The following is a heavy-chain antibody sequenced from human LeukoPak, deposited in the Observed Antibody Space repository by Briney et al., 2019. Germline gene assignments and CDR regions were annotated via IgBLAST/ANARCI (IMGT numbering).Heavy chain of an antibody. V-gene: IGHV1-2*02. J-gene: IGHJ6*03. D-gene: IGHD3-3*01. CDR1: GYTFTGYY. CDR3: ASTVTIFGVVTPPAGYYYYMDV. Sequence: ASVRVSYKASGYTFTGYYMHWVRQAPRHGLEWMGWIKPNSGGTNYAQKFQGRVTMTRDTSSSTAYMELSRLISDDTAVYYCASTVTIFGVVTPPAGYYYYMDVWGKGTTVTVSS. CDR2: IKPNSGGT.